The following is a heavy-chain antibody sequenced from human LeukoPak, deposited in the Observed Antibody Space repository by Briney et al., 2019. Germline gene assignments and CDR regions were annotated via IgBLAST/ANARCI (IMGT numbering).Heavy chain of an antibody. D-gene: IGHD2-2*01. J-gene: IGHJ4*02. CDR2: ISSSGSTI. CDR1: GFTFSDYY. V-gene: IGHV3-11*01. CDR3: AKDTVVPAAPNNDY. Sequence: GGSLRLSCAASGFTFSDYYMSWIRQAPGKGLEWVSYISSSGSTIYYADSVKGRFTISRDNAKNSLYLQMNSLRAEDTAVYYCAKDTVVPAAPNNDYWGQGTLVTVSS.